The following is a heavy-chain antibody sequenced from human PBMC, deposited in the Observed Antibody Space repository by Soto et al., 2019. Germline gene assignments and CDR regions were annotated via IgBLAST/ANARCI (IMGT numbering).Heavy chain of an antibody. J-gene: IGHJ6*04. CDR3: TRGNREESYGKGEQ. CDR2: ISDDGSTT. D-gene: IGHD3-16*01. V-gene: IGHV3-74*01. CDR1: VFTFSIYL. Sequence: PVVSLILSCFFSVFTFSIYLMHWVRQVPVHSPFWVSLISDDGSTTNYSDSVRVLFTISIDNSKNTLYLQMNNLKPDDTAIYYCTRGNREESYGKGEQWGKGNTVTVSS.